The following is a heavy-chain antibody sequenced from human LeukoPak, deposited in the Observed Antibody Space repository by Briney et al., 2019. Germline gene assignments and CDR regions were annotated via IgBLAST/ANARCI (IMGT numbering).Heavy chain of an antibody. CDR1: GFTFSSYA. CDR3: AKDLTDCSNTSCHNYYYYYYMDV. V-gene: IGHV3-23*01. J-gene: IGHJ6*03. D-gene: IGHD2-2*01. Sequence: GGSLRLSCAASGFTFSSYAMSWVRQAPGKGLEWVSAISGSGGSTYYADSVKGRFTISRDNSKNTLYLQMNSLRAEDTAVYYCAKDLTDCSNTSCHNYYYYYYMDVWGKGTTVTVSS. CDR2: ISGSGGST.